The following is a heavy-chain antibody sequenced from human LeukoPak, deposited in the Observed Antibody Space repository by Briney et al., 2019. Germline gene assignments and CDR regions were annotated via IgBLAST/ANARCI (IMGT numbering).Heavy chain of an antibody. V-gene: IGHV4-34*01. CDR3: ARGNYCGSGSYYYYYGMDV. CDR1: GGSFSGYY. D-gene: IGHD3-10*01. J-gene: IGHJ6*04. Sequence: SETLSLTCAVYGGSFSGYYWSWIRQPPGKGLEWIGEINHSGSTNYNPSLKSRVIISVDTSKNQFSLKLSSVTAADTAVYYCARGNYCGSGSYYYYYGMDVWGKGTTVTVSS. CDR2: INHSGST.